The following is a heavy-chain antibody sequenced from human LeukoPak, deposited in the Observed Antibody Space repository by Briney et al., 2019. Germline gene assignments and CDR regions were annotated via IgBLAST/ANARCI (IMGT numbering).Heavy chain of an antibody. J-gene: IGHJ4*02. Sequence: GGSLRLSCAASGFTFSSYSMNWVRQAPGKGLEWVSAISSSSSYIYCADSVKGRFTISRDNAKNSLYLQMNSLRAEDTAVYYCAREYSYGSLYYFDYWGQGTLVTVSS. CDR1: GFTFSSYS. CDR3: AREYSYGSLYYFDY. V-gene: IGHV3-21*01. CDR2: ISSSSSYI. D-gene: IGHD5-18*01.